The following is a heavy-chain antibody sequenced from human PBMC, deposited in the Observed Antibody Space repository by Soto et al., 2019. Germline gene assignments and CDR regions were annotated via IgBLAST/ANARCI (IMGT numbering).Heavy chain of an antibody. D-gene: IGHD5-12*01. CDR2: INPSGGST. CDR3: AREGYSGYDSVEYYYYYYGMDV. V-gene: IGHV1-46*01. Sequence: ASVKVSCKASGYTFTSYYMHWVRQAPGQGLEWKGIINPSGGSTSYAQKFQGIVTMTRDTSTSTVYMELSSLRSEDTAVYYCAREGYSGYDSVEYYYYYYGMDVWGQGTTVTVSS. CDR1: GYTFTSYY. J-gene: IGHJ6*02.